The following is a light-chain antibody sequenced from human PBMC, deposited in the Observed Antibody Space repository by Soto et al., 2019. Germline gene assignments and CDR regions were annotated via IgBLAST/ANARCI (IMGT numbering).Light chain of an antibody. J-gene: IGLJ2*01. CDR1: SSDVGGYNY. Sequence: QSVLTQPASVSGSPGQSITISCTGTSSDVGGYNYVSWYQQHPRKAPKLMIYDVSNRPSGVSTRLSGSKSGNTASLTISGLQAEDEADYYCSSYTSSSVVFGGGTKLTVL. CDR2: DVS. CDR3: SSYTSSSVV. V-gene: IGLV2-14*01.